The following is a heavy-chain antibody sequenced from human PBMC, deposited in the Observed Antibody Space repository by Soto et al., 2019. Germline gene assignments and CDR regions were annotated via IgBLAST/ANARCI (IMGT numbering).Heavy chain of an antibody. CDR1: GFSLSSNGVG. D-gene: IGHD3-10*01. J-gene: IGHJ4*02. Sequence: QITLRESGPALVRPTQTLTLTCTFSGFSLSSNGVGVGWIRQPPGKALEWLALIYWDDDHRYSPSLKTRLTITKDTSNNQVVLTMTKLDPVDTATYYCAREMYYSTYFDSWGQGTLVTVSS. CDR3: AREMYYSTYFDS. V-gene: IGHV2-5*02. CDR2: IYWDDDH.